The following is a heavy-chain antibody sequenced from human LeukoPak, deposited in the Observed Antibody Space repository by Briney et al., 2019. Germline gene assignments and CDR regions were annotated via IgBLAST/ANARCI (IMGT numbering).Heavy chain of an antibody. CDR1: GFTFDDYA. D-gene: IGHD3-3*01. V-gene: IGHV3-9*01. CDR3: ARTYDFWSGRYFDY. J-gene: IGHJ4*02. CDR2: ISWNNGSI. Sequence: GGSLRLSCAASGFTFDDYAMHWVRQAPGKGLEWVSGISWNNGSIGYADSVKGRFTISRDNAKNSLYLQMNSLRAEDTALYYCARTYDFWSGRYFDYWGQGTLVTVSS.